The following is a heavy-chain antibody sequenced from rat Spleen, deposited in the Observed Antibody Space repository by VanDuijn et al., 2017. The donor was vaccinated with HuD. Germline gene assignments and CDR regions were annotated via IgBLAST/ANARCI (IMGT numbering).Heavy chain of an antibody. CDR1: GYSITSTYR. CDR2: INSAGST. J-gene: IGHJ2*01. Sequence: EVQLQESGPGLVKPSQSLSLPCSVTGYSITSTYRWNWIRKFPGNKLEWMGYINSAGSTNYNPSLKSRISITIDTSKNQFFLQLNSVTTEDTATYYCARGTYFRHWGQGVMVTVSS. V-gene: IGHV3-3*01. CDR3: ARGTYFRH. D-gene: IGHD4-6*01.